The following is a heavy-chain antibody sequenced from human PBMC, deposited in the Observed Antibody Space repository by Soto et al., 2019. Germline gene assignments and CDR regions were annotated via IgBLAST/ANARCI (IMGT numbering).Heavy chain of an antibody. J-gene: IGHJ5*02. V-gene: IGHV4-30-2*01. CDR3: ARWWMYAPRLHP. CDR1: GGSISSGGYS. CDR2: IYHSGST. Sequence: QLQLQESGSGLVKPSQTLSLTCAVSGGSISSGGYSWSWIRQPPGKGLEWIGYIYHSGSTYYNPSHKSRVXXXVXXSKNQFSPKRSSVTAADPAVYYCARWWMYAPRLHPWGHGTLVTVSS. D-gene: IGHD2-8*01.